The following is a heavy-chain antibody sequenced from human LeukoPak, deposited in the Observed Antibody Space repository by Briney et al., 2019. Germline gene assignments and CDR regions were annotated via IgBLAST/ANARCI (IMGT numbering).Heavy chain of an antibody. J-gene: IGHJ6*02. V-gene: IGHV4-61*05. CDR1: GGSISSSSYY. Sequence: SETLSLTCTVSGGSISSSSYYWGWIRQPPGKGLEWIGYIYYSGSTNYNPSLKSRVTISVDTSKNQFSLKLSSVTAADTAVYYCARLSTIFGVVPGADYGMDVWGQGTTVTVSS. CDR2: IYYSGST. CDR3: ARLSTIFGVVPGADYGMDV. D-gene: IGHD3-3*01.